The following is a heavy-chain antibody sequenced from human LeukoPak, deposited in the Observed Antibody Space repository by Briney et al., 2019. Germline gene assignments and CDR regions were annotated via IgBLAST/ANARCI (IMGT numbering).Heavy chain of an antibody. J-gene: IGHJ6*03. CDR1: GFTFSSYG. CDR3: AKFVGAMVFYYMDV. Sequence: GGSLRLSCAASGFTFSSYGMHWVRQAPGKGLEWVAFIRYDGSNKYYADSVKGRFTISRDNPKNTLYLQMNSLRAEDTAVYYCAKFVGAMVFYYMDVWGKGTTVTVSS. CDR2: IRYDGSNK. V-gene: IGHV3-30*02. D-gene: IGHD1-26*01.